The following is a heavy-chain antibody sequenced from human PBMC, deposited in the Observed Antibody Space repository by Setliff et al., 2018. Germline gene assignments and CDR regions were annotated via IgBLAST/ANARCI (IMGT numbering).Heavy chain of an antibody. V-gene: IGHV3-23*01. Sequence: PGGSLRLSCAVSGFIVSDKHMTWLRQAPGRGLEWVSAISGSGGSTDYADSVKGRFTISRDNSKNTLYLQMNGLGAEDTAIYYCAGDPPGPLRYWGQGTQVTVSS. CDR2: ISGSGGST. CDR3: AGDPPGPLRY. CDR1: GFIVSDKH. D-gene: IGHD3-10*01. J-gene: IGHJ4*02.